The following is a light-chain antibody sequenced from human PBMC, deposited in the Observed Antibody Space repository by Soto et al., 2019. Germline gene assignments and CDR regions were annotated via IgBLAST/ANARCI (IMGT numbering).Light chain of an antibody. CDR1: QTINAW. V-gene: IGKV1-5*03. CDR3: QHYNSYPYS. Sequence: DIQMTQSPSTLSASVGERVTITCRASQTINAWLAWYQQKIGKAPKVLIYQASTLASAVPSRFSGSGSGTTFTLTISSLQPDYSATYYCQHYNSYPYSFGQGTKLEI. CDR2: QAS. J-gene: IGKJ2*03.